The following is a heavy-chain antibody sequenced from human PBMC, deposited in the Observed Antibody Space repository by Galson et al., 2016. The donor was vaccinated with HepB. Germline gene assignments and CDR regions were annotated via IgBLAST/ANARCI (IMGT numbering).Heavy chain of an antibody. Sequence: SEALSLTCSVSVGSIRNYYWSWLRQPPGEGLEWIAYVFYTGTTNYNPSLRSRVTASVDTSKNQFSLNLSSVTAADTAIYYCARDAYRSSHLDLWGQGTRVTVSS. V-gene: IGHV4-59*01. J-gene: IGHJ5*02. D-gene: IGHD6-6*01. CDR2: VFYTGTT. CDR1: VGSIRNYY. CDR3: ARDAYRSSHLDL.